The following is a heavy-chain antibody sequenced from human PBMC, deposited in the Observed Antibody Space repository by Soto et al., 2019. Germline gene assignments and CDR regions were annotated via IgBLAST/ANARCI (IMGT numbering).Heavy chain of an antibody. V-gene: IGHV1-2*02. D-gene: IGHD2-21*01. CDR2: INPKRGGT. CDR1: GYTFSDYF. CDR3: ARDSGIPGRYWYFGL. J-gene: IGHJ2*01. Sequence: QVQLVQSGAEVKKPGASVKVSCTTYGYTFSDYFLHWVRQAPGQGPEWMGFINPKRGGTEYAQKFQGRGTMTRDPSSSTVYMELSGLTSDDTAIYYCARDSGIPGRYWYFGLWGRGTLVTVSS.